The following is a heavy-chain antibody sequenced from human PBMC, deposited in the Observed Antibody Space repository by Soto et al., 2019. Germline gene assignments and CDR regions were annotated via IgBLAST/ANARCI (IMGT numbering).Heavy chain of an antibody. CDR3: AKDWVSGSSPY. V-gene: IGHV3-23*01. J-gene: IGHJ4*02. CDR1: GFTFSSNA. CDR2: ISGSAGVT. Sequence: PGGSLRLSCTASGFTFSSNAMSCVRQAPGKGLEWVSSISGSAGVTYYADSVEGRFTISRDNSKNALYLQMNSLRAEDTAVYYCAKDWVSGSSPYWGQGTLVTVSS. D-gene: IGHD2-15*01.